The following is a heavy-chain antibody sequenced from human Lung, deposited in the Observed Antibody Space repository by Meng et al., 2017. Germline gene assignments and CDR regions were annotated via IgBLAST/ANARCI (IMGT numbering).Heavy chain of an antibody. J-gene: IGHJ4*02. CDR2: INHSGST. D-gene: IGHD4-11*01. CDR1: GGAFSDYY. V-gene: IGHV4-34*01. Sequence: VHVQQCCAGTLVSSDTLSLTCVVSGGAFSDYYWSWIRQPPGKGLEWIGEINHSGSTNYNPSLESRATISVDTSQNNLSLKLSSVTAADSAVYYCARGPTTMAHDFDYWGQGTLVTVSS. CDR3: ARGPTTMAHDFDY.